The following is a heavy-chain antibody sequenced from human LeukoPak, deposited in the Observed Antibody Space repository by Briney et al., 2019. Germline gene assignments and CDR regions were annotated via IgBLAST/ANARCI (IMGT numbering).Heavy chain of an antibody. CDR1: GFTFSSYA. D-gene: IGHD1-26*01. CDR2: ISGSGGST. Sequence: QSGGSLRLSCAASGFTFSSYAMSWVRQAPGKGLEWVSAISGSGGSTYYADSVKGRFTISRDNSKNTLYLQMNSLRAEDTAVYYCAKGSWELLSYMDVWGKGTTVTISS. J-gene: IGHJ6*04. CDR3: AKGSWELLSYMDV. V-gene: IGHV3-23*01.